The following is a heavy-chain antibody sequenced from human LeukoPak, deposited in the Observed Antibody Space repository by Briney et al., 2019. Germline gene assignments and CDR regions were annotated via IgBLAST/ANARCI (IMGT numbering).Heavy chain of an antibody. CDR3: AKDRTWLQLSYFDY. D-gene: IGHD5-24*01. Sequence: GGSLRLSCAASGLTFSSYAMSWVRQAPGKGLEWVSAISGSGGSTYYADSVKGRFTISRDNSKNTLYLQMNSLRAEDTAVYYCAKDRTWLQLSYFDYWGQGTLVTVSS. V-gene: IGHV3-23*01. CDR1: GLTFSSYA. CDR2: ISGSGGST. J-gene: IGHJ4*02.